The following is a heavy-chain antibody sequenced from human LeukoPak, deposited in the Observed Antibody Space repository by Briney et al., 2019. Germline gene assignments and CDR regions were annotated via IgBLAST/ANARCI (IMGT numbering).Heavy chain of an antibody. CDR2: IGAGTGAVT. CDR3: AKGRPYCGADCAFDY. Sequence: SGGSLRLSCAASGFTFSNYAMRWVRQAPGKGLEWVSAIGAGTGAVTIYADSVKGRFTISRDNSKNTLYLQMNSLRVEDADVYYCAKGRPYCGADCAFDYWGQGTLVTVSS. J-gene: IGHJ4*02. CDR1: GFTFSNYA. V-gene: IGHV3-23*01. D-gene: IGHD2-21*02.